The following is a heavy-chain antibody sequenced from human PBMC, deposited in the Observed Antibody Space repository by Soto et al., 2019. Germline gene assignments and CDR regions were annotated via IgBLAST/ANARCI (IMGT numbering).Heavy chain of an antibody. CDR1: GGSISGRC. CDR3: AKSHYDSSGYYIIDH. Sequence: TLSLTCTVSGGSISGRCWSWVRQSPGKGLEWIGYFCYTGSTNYNPSLKSRVTISVDRSKTQCSLKLTSVTAADTAVYYCAKSHYDSSGYYIIDHWGQGTLVTVSS. V-gene: IGHV4-59*01. CDR2: FCYTGST. J-gene: IGHJ5*02. D-gene: IGHD3-22*01.